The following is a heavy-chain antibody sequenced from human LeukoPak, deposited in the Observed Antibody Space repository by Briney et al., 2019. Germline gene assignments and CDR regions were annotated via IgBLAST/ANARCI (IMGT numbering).Heavy chain of an antibody. CDR2: IKSKTDGRTT. J-gene: IGHJ6*03. CDR1: GFTFSNAW. Sequence: GGSLRLSCAASGFTFSNAWMSWVRQAPGKGLEWVGRIKSKTDGRTTDYAAPVKGRFTISRDDSKNTLYLQMNSLKTEDTAVYYCTTVAGGFYYYYMDVWGKGTTVTVSS. V-gene: IGHV3-15*01. D-gene: IGHD3-16*01. CDR3: TTVAGGFYYYYMDV.